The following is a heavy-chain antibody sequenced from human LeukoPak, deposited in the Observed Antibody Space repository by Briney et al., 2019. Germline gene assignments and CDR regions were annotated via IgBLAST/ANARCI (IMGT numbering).Heavy chain of an antibody. Sequence: GGSLRLSCAASGFTFSSYAMSWVRQAPGKGLEWVSAISGSGGSTYYADSVKGRFTISRDNSKNTLYLQMNSLRAEDTAVYYCAKEHSLAAAGKGYFQHWGQGTLVTVSS. CDR2: ISGSGGST. CDR3: AKEHSLAAAGKGYFQH. V-gene: IGHV3-23*01. D-gene: IGHD6-13*01. J-gene: IGHJ1*01. CDR1: GFTFSSYA.